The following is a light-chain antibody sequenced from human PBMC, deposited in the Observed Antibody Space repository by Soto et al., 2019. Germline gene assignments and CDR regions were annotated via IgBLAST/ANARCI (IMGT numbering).Light chain of an antibody. J-gene: IGLJ2*01. CDR3: GSYAGSNNVEVA. V-gene: IGLV2-14*01. Sequence: QSALTQPASVSGSPGQSITISCTGTSSDVGAYDFVSWYQHSPGKAPKLVTFDVTHRPPGISDRFSGSKSANTASLTISGLQAADEAFYYCGSYAGSNNVEVAFGGGTKLTVL. CDR2: DVT. CDR1: SSDVGAYDF.